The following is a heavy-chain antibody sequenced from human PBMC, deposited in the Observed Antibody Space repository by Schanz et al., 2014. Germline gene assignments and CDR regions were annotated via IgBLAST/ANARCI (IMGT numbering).Heavy chain of an antibody. CDR1: GFSLNTYG. V-gene: IGHV3-33*03. CDR2: IWNNGGTK. J-gene: IGHJ4*02. CDR3: ARPRFDYGEVDY. Sequence: QVQLMESGGGVVQPGTSLILSCSVSGFSLNTYGIHWFRQPAGKGLEWVTVIWNNGGTKYYADSVRGRFTISRDSFQNTLYLRMSSLRAEDAAVDYCARPRFDYGEVDYWGQGTLVTVSS. D-gene: IGHD4-17*01.